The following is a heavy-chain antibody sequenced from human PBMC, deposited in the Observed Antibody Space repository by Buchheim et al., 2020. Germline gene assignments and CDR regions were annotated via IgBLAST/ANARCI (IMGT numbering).Heavy chain of an antibody. CDR2: ISYDGSNK. V-gene: IGHV3-30*18. Sequence: QAQLVESGGGVVQPGRSLRLSCAASGFTFSSYGMHWVRQAPGKGLEWVAVISYDGSNKYYADSVKGRFTISRDNSKNTLYLQMNSLRAEDTAVYYCANTHCSSTSCYTRYYYYGMDVWGQGTT. J-gene: IGHJ6*02. D-gene: IGHD2-2*02. CDR3: ANTHCSSTSCYTRYYYYGMDV. CDR1: GFTFSSYG.